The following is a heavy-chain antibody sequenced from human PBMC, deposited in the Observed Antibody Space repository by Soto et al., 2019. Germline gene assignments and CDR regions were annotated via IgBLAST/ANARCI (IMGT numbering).Heavy chain of an antibody. CDR1: GFSFSRYG. D-gene: IGHD6-13*01. V-gene: IGHV3-30*18. Sequence: GRSLRLSCAAAGFSFSRYGMHWVRQAPGKGLEWVAVISFDGSDKYYADSVKGRFTISRDNSKNTLYLQMNSLRAEDTALYYCAKDEGSSRPFNNWGQGTLVTVSS. CDR3: AKDEGSSRPFNN. CDR2: ISFDGSDK. J-gene: IGHJ4*02.